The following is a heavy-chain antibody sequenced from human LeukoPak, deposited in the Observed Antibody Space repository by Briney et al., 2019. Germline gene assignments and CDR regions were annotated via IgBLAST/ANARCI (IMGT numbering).Heavy chain of an antibody. V-gene: IGHV1-2*02. CDR1: GYTFTAYY. Sequence: ASVKVSCMASGYTFTAYYMHWVRRAPGQGLEWMGWVNQYIGDTNYAQKFQGRVTMTRDTSISTAYMELTRLRSDDTAVYYCVPLSAFTYWDQGNLVTVSS. J-gene: IGHJ4*02. CDR2: VNQYIGDT. CDR3: VPLSAFTY.